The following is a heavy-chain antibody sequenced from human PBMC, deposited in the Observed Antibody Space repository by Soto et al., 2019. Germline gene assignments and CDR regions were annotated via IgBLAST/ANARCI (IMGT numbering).Heavy chain of an antibody. D-gene: IGHD3-10*01. CDR3: ARDGPPYASGSYYNHGMEV. CDR1: GFTFSTYA. J-gene: IGHJ6*04. CDR2: ISYDGSNK. V-gene: IGHV3-30-3*01. Sequence: RRLSCTASGFTFSTYAMYWVRQAPCKGLEWVAVISYDGSNKYYADSVKGRFTISRDNSKNTLYLQMNRLRVEDTAAYYCARDGPPYASGSYYNHGMEVWGEGTMVTVSS.